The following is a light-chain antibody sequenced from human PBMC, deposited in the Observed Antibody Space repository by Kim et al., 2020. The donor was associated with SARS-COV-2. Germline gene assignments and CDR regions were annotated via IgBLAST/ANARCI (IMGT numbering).Light chain of an antibody. V-gene: IGKV3D-7*01. J-gene: IGKJ1*01. CDR2: GAS. Sequence: PGERATLSCRASQSVSSSYLSWYQQKPGQAPRLLIYGASTRATGIPARFSGSGSGTDFTLTISSLQPEDFEVYYCQQDYNLPRTFGQGTKVDIK. CDR3: QQDYNLPRT. CDR1: QSVSSSY.